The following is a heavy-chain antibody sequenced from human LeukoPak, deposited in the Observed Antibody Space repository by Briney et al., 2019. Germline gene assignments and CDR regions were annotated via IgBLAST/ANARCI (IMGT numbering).Heavy chain of an antibody. CDR1: GDSISSGAYS. J-gene: IGHJ2*01. CDR3: ARSQRESSYWYFDL. CDR2: IYHSGST. D-gene: IGHD3-10*01. V-gene: IGHV4-30-2*06. Sequence: SQTLSLTCAVSGDSISSGAYSWSWIRQSPGKGLEWIGYIYHSGSTYYNPSLKTRVAISVDRPKNQSSLKLSSVTAADTAVYYCARSQRESSYWYFDLWGRGTLVTVSS.